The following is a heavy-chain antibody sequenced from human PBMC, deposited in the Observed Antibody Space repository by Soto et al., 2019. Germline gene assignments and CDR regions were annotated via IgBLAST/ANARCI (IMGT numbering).Heavy chain of an antibody. V-gene: IGHV4-30-2*01. CDR1: GGSISSGGYS. J-gene: IGHJ4*02. Sequence: SETLSLTCAVSGGSISSGGYSWSWIRQPPGKGLEWIGYIYHSGSTYYNPSLKSRVTISVDRSKNQFSLKLSSVTAADTAVYYCARGSGWYVIDYWGQGTLVTAPQ. CDR3: ARGSGWYVIDY. CDR2: IYHSGST. D-gene: IGHD6-19*01.